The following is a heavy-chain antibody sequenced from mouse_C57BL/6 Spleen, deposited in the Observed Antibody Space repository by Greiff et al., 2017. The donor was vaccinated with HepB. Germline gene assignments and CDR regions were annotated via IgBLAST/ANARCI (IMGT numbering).Heavy chain of an antibody. D-gene: IGHD2-2*01. Sequence: VQLQQSGPELVKPGASVKISCKASGYAFSSSWMNWVKQRPGKGLEWIGRIYPGDGDTKYNGKFKGKATLTADKSSSTAYMQLSSLTSEDSAVYFCARDYGYDVDFDYWGQGTTLTVSS. CDR2: IYPGDGDT. V-gene: IGHV1-82*01. J-gene: IGHJ2*01. CDR1: GYAFSSSW. CDR3: ARDYGYDVDFDY.